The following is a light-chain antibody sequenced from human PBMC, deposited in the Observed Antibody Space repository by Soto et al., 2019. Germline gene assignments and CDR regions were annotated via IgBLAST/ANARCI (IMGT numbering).Light chain of an antibody. J-gene: IGKJ1*01. CDR2: GAS. CDR3: QQYNNWPPWT. Sequence: EIVMTQSPATLSVSPGERATLSCRARLSVSRNLAWYQQKPGQAPRLLIYGASTRATGIPARFSGSESGTELTLTICSRQSEDFSVYYCQQYNNWPPWTFGQGTKVAIK. CDR1: LSVSRN. V-gene: IGKV3-15*01.